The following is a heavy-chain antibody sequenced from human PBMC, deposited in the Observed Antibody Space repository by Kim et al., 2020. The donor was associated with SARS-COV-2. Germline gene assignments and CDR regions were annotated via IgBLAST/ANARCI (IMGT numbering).Heavy chain of an antibody. D-gene: IGHD3-22*01. CDR1: GYTFTSYG. CDR2: ISAYNGNT. V-gene: IGHV1-18*01. CDR3: ARGESSGYYYDSSGTRVAFDI. J-gene: IGHJ3*02. Sequence: ASVKVSCKASGYTFTSYGISWVRQAPGQGLEWMGWISAYNGNTNYAQKLQGRVTMTTDTSTSTAYMELRSLRSDDTAVYYCARGESSGYYYDSSGTRVAFDIWGQGTMVTVSS.